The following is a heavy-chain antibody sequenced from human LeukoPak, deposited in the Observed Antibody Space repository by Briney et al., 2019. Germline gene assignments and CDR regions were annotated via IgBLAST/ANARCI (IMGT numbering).Heavy chain of an antibody. J-gene: IGHJ6*04. D-gene: IGHD3-10*02. CDR2: ISSSGSTI. CDR1: GFTFSSYE. Sequence: WGSLRLSCAASGFTFSSYEMNWVRQAPGKGLEWVSYISSSGSTIYYADSVKGRFTISRDNAKNSLYLQMSSLRAEDTAVYYCAELGITMIGGVWGKGTTVTISS. CDR3: AELGITMIGGV. V-gene: IGHV3-48*03.